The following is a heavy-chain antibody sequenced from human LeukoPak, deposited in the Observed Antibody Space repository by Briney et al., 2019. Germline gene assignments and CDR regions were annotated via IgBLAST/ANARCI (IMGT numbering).Heavy chain of an antibody. CDR3: ARVGSTDSPHAFDI. J-gene: IGHJ3*02. CDR2: INSDGSRT. CDR1: GFTFSSYW. Sequence: GRSLRLSCAASGFTFSSYWMDWVRQAPGKGLVWVSGINSDGSRTRYAESVKGRFTISRDNAKNTLYLQMNSLRAEDTAVYYCARVGSTDSPHAFDIWGQGTMVTVSS. D-gene: IGHD3-22*01. V-gene: IGHV3-74*01.